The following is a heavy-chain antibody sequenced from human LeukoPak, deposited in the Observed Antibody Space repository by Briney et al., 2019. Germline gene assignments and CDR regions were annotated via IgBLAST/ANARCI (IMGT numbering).Heavy chain of an antibody. Sequence: ASVKVSCKASGYTFTSYYIHWVRQAPGQGLEWMGMINPSGGSTNYAQKFPGRVTMTRDTSTSTVYMELSSLGSEDTAVYYCAREEHGGYHDYWGQGTLVIVSS. CDR2: INPSGGST. CDR3: AREEHGGYHDY. V-gene: IGHV1-46*01. CDR1: GYTFTSYY. J-gene: IGHJ4*02. D-gene: IGHD4-23*01.